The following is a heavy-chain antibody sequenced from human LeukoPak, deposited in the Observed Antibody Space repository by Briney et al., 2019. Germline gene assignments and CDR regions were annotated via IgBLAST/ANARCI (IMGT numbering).Heavy chain of an antibody. CDR1: GYTFTSYA. V-gene: IGHV1-3*01. CDR3: ARGPGHPRISSYFDY. D-gene: IGHD2/OR15-2a*01. Sequence: VASVKVPCKASGYTFTSYAMHWVRQAPGQRLEWMGWINAGNGNTKYSQKFQGRVTITRDTSASTAYMELSSLRSEDTAVYYCARGPGHPRISSYFDYWGQGTLVTVSS. J-gene: IGHJ4*02. CDR2: INAGNGNT.